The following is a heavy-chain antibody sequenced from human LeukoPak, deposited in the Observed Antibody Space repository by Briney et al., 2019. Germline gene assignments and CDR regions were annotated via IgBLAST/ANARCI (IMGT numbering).Heavy chain of an antibody. J-gene: IGHJ4*02. D-gene: IGHD1-26*01. CDR3: ASLQGGATVLDNPFDY. CDR2: IYYSGST. CDR1: GGSISSYY. Sequence: SETLSLTCTASGGSISSYYWSWIRQPPGKGLEWIGSIYYSGSTYYNPSLKSRVTISVDTSKNQFSLKLSSVTAADTAVYYCASLQGGATVLDNPFDYWGQGTLVTVSS. V-gene: IGHV4-39*01.